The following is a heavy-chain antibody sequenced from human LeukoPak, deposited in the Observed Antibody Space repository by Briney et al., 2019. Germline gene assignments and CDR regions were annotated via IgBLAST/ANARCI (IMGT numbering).Heavy chain of an antibody. D-gene: IGHD3-10*01. Sequence: GGSLRLSCAASGFTFSSYAMTWVRQAPGKGLEWVSVINSSGGVTYYADSVEGRFTISRDNSKNTVYLQMNSLRVEDTAVYYCAKDRGSGSYNYYDMDVWGQGTTVTVSS. CDR3: AKDRGSGSYNYYDMDV. J-gene: IGHJ6*02. V-gene: IGHV3-23*01. CDR2: INSSGGVT. CDR1: GFTFSSYA.